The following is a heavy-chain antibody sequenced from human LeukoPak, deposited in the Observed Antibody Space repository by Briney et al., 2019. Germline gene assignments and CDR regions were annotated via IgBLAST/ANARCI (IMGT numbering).Heavy chain of an antibody. CDR3: ARRGKQLDAFDI. V-gene: IGHV4-39*01. CDR1: GGSMSSNDYY. Sequence: SETLSLTCTVSGGSMSSNDYYWGWIRQPLGKGLEWIGNIYYSGSSYNNPSLKSRVTISIDTSKNQFSLKVSSVTAADTAVYYCARRGKQLDAFDIWGQGTMVTVSS. J-gene: IGHJ3*02. CDR2: IYYSGSS. D-gene: IGHD6-13*01.